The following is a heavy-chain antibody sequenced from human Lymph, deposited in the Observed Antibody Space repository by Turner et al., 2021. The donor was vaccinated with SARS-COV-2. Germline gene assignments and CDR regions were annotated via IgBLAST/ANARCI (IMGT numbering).Heavy chain of an antibody. J-gene: IGHJ4*02. CDR2: ISSEGVST. V-gene: IGHV3-64*01. D-gene: IGHD3-3*01. CDR3: ARDWRAGNY. Sequence: EVQLVESGGGLVQPGGSLRLSCAASGFTFSSYAMHWVRQAPGKGLEYVSAISSEGVSTYYANSVKGRFTIYRDNSKNTLYLQMGSLRAEDMAVYYCARDWRAGNYWGQGTLVTVSS. CDR1: GFTFSSYA.